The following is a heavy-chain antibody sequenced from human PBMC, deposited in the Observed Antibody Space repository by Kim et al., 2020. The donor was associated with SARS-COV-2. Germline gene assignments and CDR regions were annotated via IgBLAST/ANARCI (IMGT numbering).Heavy chain of an antibody. CDR3: ATCSGGSCHDAFDI. CDR1: GGSISSYY. V-gene: IGHV4-59*01. D-gene: IGHD2-15*01. CDR2: IYYSGST. Sequence: SETLSLTCTVSGGSISSYYWSWIRQPPGKGLEWIGYIYYSGSTNYNPSLKSRVTISVDTSKNQFSLKLSSVTAADTAVYYCATCSGGSCHDAFDIWGQGTMVTVSS. J-gene: IGHJ3*02.